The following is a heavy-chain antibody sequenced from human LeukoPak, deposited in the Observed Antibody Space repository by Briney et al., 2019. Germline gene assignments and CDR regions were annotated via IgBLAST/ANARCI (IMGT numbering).Heavy chain of an antibody. CDR3: AKVRSWGGIAENAAFDI. D-gene: IGHD6-13*01. V-gene: IGHV3-23*01. CDR2: ISGSVGST. J-gene: IGHJ3*02. CDR1: GFTLSSYA. Sequence: GGSLRLSCAASGFTLSSYAMSWVRQAPGKGLEWVSAISGSVGSTYYADSVKGRFTISRDNSKNTLYMQMNSLRAEDTAVYYCAKVRSWGGIAENAAFDIWGQGTMVTVSS.